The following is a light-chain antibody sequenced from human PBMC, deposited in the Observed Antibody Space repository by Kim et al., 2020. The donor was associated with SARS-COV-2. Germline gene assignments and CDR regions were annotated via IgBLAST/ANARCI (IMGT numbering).Light chain of an antibody. Sequence: ALGQTVRVTCQGDSLRSYYASWYQQKPGQAPVLVIYGKNKRPSGIPDRCSGCSSGNTASLTIAGAQAEDEADYYCNSRDTSGNIWVFGGGTQLTVL. V-gene: IGLV3-19*01. J-gene: IGLJ3*02. CDR3: NSRDTSGNIWV. CDR1: SLRSYY. CDR2: GKN.